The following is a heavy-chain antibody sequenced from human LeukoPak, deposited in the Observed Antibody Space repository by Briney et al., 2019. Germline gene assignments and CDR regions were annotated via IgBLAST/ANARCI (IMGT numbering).Heavy chain of an antibody. CDR1: GYRFTSYW. D-gene: IGHD1-26*01. CDR3: ARRTGRELDY. J-gene: IGHJ4*02. Sequence: LGGPLNLSCQGSGYRFTSYWIGWVRQMPGKGLERMGIIYIVVDDTRYSPSFQGQVTISADKAISTDYLQWSSLKASDTAMYYCARRTGRELDYWGQGTLVTVSS. V-gene: IGHV5-51*01. CDR2: IYIVVDDT.